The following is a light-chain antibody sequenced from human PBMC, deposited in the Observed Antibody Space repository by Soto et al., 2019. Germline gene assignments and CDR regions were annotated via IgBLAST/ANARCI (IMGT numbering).Light chain of an antibody. CDR2: EVS. J-gene: IGKJ2*02. V-gene: IGKV2-30*01. CDR3: MQGTHRPRT. CDR1: QSLVYSDGNTY. Sequence: DVVMTQSPLSLPVPLGQPTSFSCRSSQSLVYSDGNTYWTWFQQRPGQSPRRPVYEVSNRDSGVPDRFSGSGSGTDFTLEISRVEAEYVGVYYCMQGTHRPRTFGQGTKLEIK.